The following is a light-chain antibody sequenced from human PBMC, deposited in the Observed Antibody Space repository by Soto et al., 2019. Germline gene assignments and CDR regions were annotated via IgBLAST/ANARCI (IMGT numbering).Light chain of an antibody. CDR1: QSVSNNY. CDR3: QQCGTSPLT. CDR2: GAS. Sequence: EIVLTQSPGTLSLSPGERATLSCRASQSVSNNYLAWYQQKPGQAPRLLIYGASSRATGIPDRFSGSGSGTDFTLTISRLDPEDFAVYYCQQCGTSPLTFGPGTKVDIK. V-gene: IGKV3-20*01. J-gene: IGKJ3*01.